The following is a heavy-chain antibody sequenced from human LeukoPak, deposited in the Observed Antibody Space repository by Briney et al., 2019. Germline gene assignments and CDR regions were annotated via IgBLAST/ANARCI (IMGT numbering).Heavy chain of an antibody. Sequence: ASVKVSCKASGYTFTSYDINWVRQATGQGLEWMGWMNPNSGNTGYAQKFQRRVTMTRNTSISTAYMELSSLRSEDAAVYYCARRGYSSSWTYYYYYYGMDVWGQGTTVTVSS. V-gene: IGHV1-8*01. J-gene: IGHJ6*02. CDR2: MNPNSGNT. CDR3: ARRGYSSSWTYYYYYYGMDV. CDR1: GYTFTSYD. D-gene: IGHD6-13*01.